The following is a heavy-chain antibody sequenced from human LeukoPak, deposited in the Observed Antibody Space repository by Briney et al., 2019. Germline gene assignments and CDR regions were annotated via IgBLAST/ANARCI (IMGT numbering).Heavy chain of an antibody. CDR3: ATDLTAAGAFDI. CDR2: FDPEDGET. CDR1: GYTLTQLS. D-gene: IGHD3-9*01. V-gene: IGHV1-24*01. J-gene: IGHJ3*02. Sequence: ASVKVSCKVSGYTLTQLSMHWVRQAPGKGLEWMGGFDPEDGETIYAQKFQGRVTMTEDTSTDTAYMELSRRRSEDTAVYYCATDLTAAGAFDIWGQGTMVTVSS.